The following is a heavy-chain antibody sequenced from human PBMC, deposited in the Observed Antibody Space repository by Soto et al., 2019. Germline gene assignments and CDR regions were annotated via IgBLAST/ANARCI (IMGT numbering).Heavy chain of an antibody. D-gene: IGHD6-19*01. Sequence: GESLKISCKGSGYSFTSYWIGWVRQMPGKGLEWMGIIYPGDSDTRYSPSFQGQVTISADKSISTAYLQWSSLKASDTAMYYCARQVAGPSYYYYGMDVWGQGTTVTVSS. CDR2: IYPGDSDT. J-gene: IGHJ6*02. V-gene: IGHV5-51*01. CDR3: ARQVAGPSYYYYGMDV. CDR1: GYSFTSYW.